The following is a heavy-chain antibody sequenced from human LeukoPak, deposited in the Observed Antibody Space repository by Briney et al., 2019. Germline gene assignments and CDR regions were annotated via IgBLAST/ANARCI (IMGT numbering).Heavy chain of an antibody. CDR2: ISWDGGST. Sequence: GGSLRLSCAASGFTFDDYAMHWVRQAPGKGLEWVSLISWDGGSTYYADSVKGRFTISRDNSKNSLYLQMNSLRAEDTALYYCAKDIGTGTEVAVYMDVWGKGTTVTVSS. CDR1: GFTFDDYA. J-gene: IGHJ6*03. V-gene: IGHV3-43D*03. D-gene: IGHD2-8*02. CDR3: AKDIGTGTEVAVYMDV.